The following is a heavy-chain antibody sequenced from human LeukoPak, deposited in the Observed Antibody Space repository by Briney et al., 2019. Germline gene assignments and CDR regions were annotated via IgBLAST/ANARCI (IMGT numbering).Heavy chain of an antibody. V-gene: IGHV1-69*04. D-gene: IGHD5-24*01. Sequence: GAAVTVSCKASGGTFSSFAISWVRQAPGQGVEWMGRIIPILGIANYAQKFQGRVTITADKSTSTAYMELSSLRSEDTAVYYCASSRDGYNPFDYWGQGTLVTVSS. CDR2: IIPILGIA. CDR3: ASSRDGYNPFDY. J-gene: IGHJ4*02. CDR1: GGTFSSFA.